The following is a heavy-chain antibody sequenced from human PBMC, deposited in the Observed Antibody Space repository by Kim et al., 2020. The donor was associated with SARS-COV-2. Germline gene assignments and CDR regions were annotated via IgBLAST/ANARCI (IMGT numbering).Heavy chain of an antibody. J-gene: IGHJ6*02. CDR3: AKHWGRVAQGTNGMDV. CDR2: ISGSGNT. V-gene: IGHV3-23*01. CDR1: GFTFSSYA. Sequence: GGSLRLSCAASGFTFSSYAMSWVRQAPGKGLEWVSVISGSGNTYYADSVKGRFTISRDNSKNTLYLQMNSLRAEDTAVYYCAKHWGRVAQGTNGMDVWGQGTTATVSS. D-gene: IGHD3-16*01.